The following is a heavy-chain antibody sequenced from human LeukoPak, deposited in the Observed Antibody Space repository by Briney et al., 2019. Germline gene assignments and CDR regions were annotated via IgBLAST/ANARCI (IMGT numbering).Heavy chain of an antibody. CDR3: ASVRRGFGESSKYYSYYYMHV. J-gene: IGHJ6*03. Sequence: SETPSLTCTVSGGSISSSSYYWGWIRQPPGKGLEWIGNIYYSGSTYYNPSLKSRVTISVDTSNNQFSLKLSAVTAADTAVYYCASVRRGFGESSKYYSYYYMHVWGNGTTVTIAS. D-gene: IGHD3-10*01. CDR1: GGSISSSSYY. V-gene: IGHV4-39*01. CDR2: IYYSGST.